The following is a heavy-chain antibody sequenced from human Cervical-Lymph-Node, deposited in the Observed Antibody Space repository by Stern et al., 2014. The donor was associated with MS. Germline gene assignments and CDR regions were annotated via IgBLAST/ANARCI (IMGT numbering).Heavy chain of an antibody. CDR2: IWYDGSHK. CDR1: GFTFSSYG. Sequence: VQLVESGGGVVQPGRSLRLSCAASGFTFSSYGMHWVRQAPGKCMDWLPVIWYDGSHKYYADSVNGRFTISRDNSKTALYLQMNSLRAEDTAVYYCASHPHYWGQGTLVPVSS. V-gene: IGHV3-33*01. CDR3: ASHPHY. J-gene: IGHJ4*02.